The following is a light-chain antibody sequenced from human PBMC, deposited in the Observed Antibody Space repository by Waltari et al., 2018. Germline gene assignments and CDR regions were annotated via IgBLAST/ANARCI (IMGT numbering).Light chain of an antibody. CDR3: SSFTNSNTWL. CDR1: TSDVGGYDY. V-gene: IGLV2-14*01. CDR2: EVS. J-gene: IGLJ3*02. Sequence: QSALTQPASVSGSPGQSITISCTGTTSDVGGYDYVSCYQHLPGKAPKLMIYEVSNRPPGVSKRFPGYKSGNTAALTISGLQAEDEADYYCSSFTNSNTWLFGGGTKLTVL.